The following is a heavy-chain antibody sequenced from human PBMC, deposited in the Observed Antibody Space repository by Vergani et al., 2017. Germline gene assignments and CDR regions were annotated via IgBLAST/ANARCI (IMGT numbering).Heavy chain of an antibody. V-gene: IGHV3-21*01. D-gene: IGHD2-2*01. Sequence: EVQLVESGGGLVKPGGSLRLSCVASGFTFSSYSMNWVRQAPGKGLEWVSSISSSSSYIYYADSVKGRFTISRDNAKNSLYLQMNSLRAEDTAVYYCARDLLGYCSSTRCLGHYYNYMDVWGKGTTVTVSS. CDR1: GFTFSSYS. CDR2: ISSSSSYI. J-gene: IGHJ6*03. CDR3: ARDLLGYCSSTRCLGHYYNYMDV.